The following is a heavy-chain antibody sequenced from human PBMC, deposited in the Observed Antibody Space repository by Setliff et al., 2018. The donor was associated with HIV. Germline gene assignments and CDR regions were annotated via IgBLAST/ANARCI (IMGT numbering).Heavy chain of an antibody. CDR3: ARDRGYDLDYFDY. CDR2: ISSSNSYM. CDR1: GFTFNSYS. D-gene: IGHD5-12*01. J-gene: IGHJ4*02. V-gene: IGHV3-21*01. Sequence: GGSLRLSCAASGFTFNSYSMNWVRQAPGKGLEWVSSISSSNSYMYYADSMKGRFTISRDNAKNSLYLQMNSLRAEDTAVYYCARDRGYDLDYFDYWGQGTLVTVSS.